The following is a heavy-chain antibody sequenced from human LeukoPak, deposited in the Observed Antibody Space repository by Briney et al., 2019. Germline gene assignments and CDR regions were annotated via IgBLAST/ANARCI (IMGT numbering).Heavy chain of an antibody. V-gene: IGHV3-64*01. CDR1: GFTFSSYA. J-gene: IGHJ4*02. CDR3: AVDILTGYVDY. CDR2: ISSNGGST. Sequence: PGGSLRLSCAASGFTFSSYAMHWVRQAPGKGLEYVSAISSNGGSTYYANSVKGRFTISRDNSKNTLYLQMGSLRAEDMAVYYGAVDILTGYVDYWGQGTLVTVSS. D-gene: IGHD3-9*01.